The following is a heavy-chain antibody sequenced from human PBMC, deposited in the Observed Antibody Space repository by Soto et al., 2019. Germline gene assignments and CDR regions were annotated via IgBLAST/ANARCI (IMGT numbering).Heavy chain of an antibody. CDR3: ARGEELELPDFDY. D-gene: IGHD1-7*01. V-gene: IGHV1-2*04. CDR1: GYTFTGYY. J-gene: IGHJ4*02. CDR2: INPNSGGT. Sequence: ASVKSSCKASGYTFTGYYMHWVRQAPGQGLEWMGWINPNSGGTNYAQKFQGWVTMTRDTSISTAYMELSRLRSDDTAVYYSARGEELELPDFDYGGQGTLVTVSS.